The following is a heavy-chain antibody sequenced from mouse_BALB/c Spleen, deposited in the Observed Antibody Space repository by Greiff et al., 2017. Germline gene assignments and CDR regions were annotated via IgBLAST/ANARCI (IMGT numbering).Heavy chain of an antibody. D-gene: IGHD1-1*01. CDR1: GFNIKDYY. Sequence: VQLKQSGAELVRSGASVKLSCTASGFNIKDYYMHWVKQRPEQGLEWIGWIDPENGDTEYAPKFQGKATMTADTSSNTAYLQLSSLTSEDTAVYYCNVYGRGFAYWGQGTLVTVSA. CDR2: IDPENGDT. CDR3: NVYGRGFAY. J-gene: IGHJ3*01. V-gene: IGHV14-4*02.